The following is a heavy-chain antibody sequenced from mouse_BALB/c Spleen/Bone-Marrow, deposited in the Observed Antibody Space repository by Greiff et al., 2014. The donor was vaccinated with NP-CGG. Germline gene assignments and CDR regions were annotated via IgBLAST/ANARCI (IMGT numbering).Heavy chain of an antibody. V-gene: IGHV1S81*02. CDR1: GYTFTSYY. Sequence: QVQLQQPGAELVKPGASVKLSCKASGYTFTSYYMYWVKQRPGQGLEWIGEINPSNGGTNFNEKFKSKATLTVDKFSSTAYMQLSSLTSEDSAVYYCTRSYYGNYFDVWGAGTTVTVSS. CDR3: TRSYYGNYFDV. CDR2: INPSNGGT. J-gene: IGHJ1*01. D-gene: IGHD2-1*01.